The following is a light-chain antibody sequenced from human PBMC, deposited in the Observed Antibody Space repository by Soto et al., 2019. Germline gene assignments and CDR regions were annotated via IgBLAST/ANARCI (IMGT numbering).Light chain of an antibody. Sequence: VLTQFPATPSLSPGERATLPCRASQSIHTSLAWYQQKPGQPPRLVVYDSTLRANGVPDRFGGSRSGTEFTLTINNLEPEDFAVYYCQQRNVWPPITFGQGTRLEIK. CDR1: QSIHTS. CDR3: QQRNVWPPIT. CDR2: DST. J-gene: IGKJ5*01. V-gene: IGKV3-11*01.